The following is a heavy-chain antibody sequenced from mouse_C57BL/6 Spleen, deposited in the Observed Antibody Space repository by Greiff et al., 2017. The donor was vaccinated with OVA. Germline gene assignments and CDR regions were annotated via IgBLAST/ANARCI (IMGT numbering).Heavy chain of an antibody. Sequence: QVQLQQPGTELVKPGASVKLSCKASGYTFTSYWMHWVKQRPGQGLEWIGNINPSNGGTNYNEKFKSKATLTVDSSSSTAYMQLSSLTSEDSAVYYCARYGSSGWGKEFAYWGQGTLVTVSA. D-gene: IGHD3-2*02. CDR2: INPSNGGT. J-gene: IGHJ3*01. CDR3: ARYGSSGWGKEFAY. CDR1: GYTFTSYW. V-gene: IGHV1-53*01.